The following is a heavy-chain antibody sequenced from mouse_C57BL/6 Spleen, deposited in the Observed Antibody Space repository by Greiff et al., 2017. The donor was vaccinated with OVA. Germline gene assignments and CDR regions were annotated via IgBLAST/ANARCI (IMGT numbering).Heavy chain of an antibody. D-gene: IGHD2-5*01. CDR3: ARWDSNYFDY. J-gene: IGHJ2*01. V-gene: IGHV1-64*01. CDR2: IHPNSGST. Sequence: VQLQQPWAELVKPGASVKLSCKASGYTFTSYWMHWVKQRPGQGLEWIGMIHPNSGSTNYNEKFKSKATLTVDKSSSTAYMQLRSLTSEDSAVYYCARWDSNYFDYWGQGTTLTVSS. CDR1: GYTFTSYW.